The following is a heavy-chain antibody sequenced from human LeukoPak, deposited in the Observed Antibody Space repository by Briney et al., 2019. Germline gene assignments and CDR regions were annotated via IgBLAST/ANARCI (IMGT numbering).Heavy chain of an antibody. CDR3: AREAEMTTIYYFDY. CDR1: GYTFGDYA. D-gene: IGHD5-24*01. Sequence: GGSLRLSCTTSGYTFGDYAMSWVRQAPGKGLEWVGFIRRKGYGGTTGYAASVKGRFTISRDDSKSIAYLQMNTLKTEDTAVYYCAREAEMTTIYYFDYWGQGTLVTVSS. CDR2: IRRKGYGGTT. V-gene: IGHV3-49*04. J-gene: IGHJ4*02.